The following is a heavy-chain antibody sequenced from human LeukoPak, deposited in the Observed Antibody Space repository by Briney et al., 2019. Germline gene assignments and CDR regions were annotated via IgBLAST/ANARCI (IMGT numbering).Heavy chain of an antibody. Sequence: GGSLRLSCVASGFTFTSYSMNWVRQAPGKGLEWVSSISGSSSYIYYADSVKGRFTISRDNAKNSLYLQMNSLRAEDTAVYYCARDGLAAAGNYYYGMDVWGQGTTVTVSS. D-gene: IGHD6-13*01. J-gene: IGHJ6*02. CDR1: GFTFTSYS. V-gene: IGHV3-21*01. CDR2: ISGSSSYI. CDR3: ARDGLAAAGNYYYGMDV.